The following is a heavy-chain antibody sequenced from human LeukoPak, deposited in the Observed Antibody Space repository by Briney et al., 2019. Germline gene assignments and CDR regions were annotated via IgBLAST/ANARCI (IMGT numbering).Heavy chain of an antibody. CDR1: GFTFSSYA. V-gene: IGHV3-30-3*01. CDR2: ISYDGSNK. CDR3: ALGFSSGSDY. Sequence: GGSLRLSCAASGFTFSSYAMHWVRQAPGKGLEWVAVISYDGSNKYYADSVKGRFTISRDNSKNTLYLQMNSLRAEDTAVYYCALGFSSGSDYWGQGTLVTVSS. J-gene: IGHJ4*02. D-gene: IGHD6-19*01.